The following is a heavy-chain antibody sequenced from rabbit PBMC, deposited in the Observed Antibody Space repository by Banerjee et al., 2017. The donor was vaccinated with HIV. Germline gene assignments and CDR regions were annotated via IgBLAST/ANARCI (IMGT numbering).Heavy chain of an antibody. CDR1: EFSLSIYE. CDR3: ARDRDTGTAYYFDL. CDR2: SYTGSSGVI. V-gene: IGHV1S45*01. Sequence: QEQLEESGGDLVKPGAFLTLTCTASEFSLSIYEVCWVRQAPGKGLEWIACSYTGSSGVIYYASWAKGRFTISKTSSTTVTLQMTSLTVADTTTYFCARDRDTGTAYYFDLWGQGTLVTVS. J-gene: IGHJ4*01. D-gene: IGHD7-1*01.